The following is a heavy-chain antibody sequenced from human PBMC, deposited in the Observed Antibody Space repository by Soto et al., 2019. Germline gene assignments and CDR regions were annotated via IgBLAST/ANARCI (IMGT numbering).Heavy chain of an antibody. J-gene: IGHJ4*02. CDR1: ELSSSNHA. V-gene: IGHV3-23*01. CDR2: ISGSDGGA. CDR3: ARDHIDGWKFDY. D-gene: IGHD6-19*01. Sequence: GGSLRLSCAASELSSSNHAMTWVRQAPGKGLEWVSGISGSDGGAYYADSVKGRFAISRDNSRSTLYLQMNSLRAEDTAVYYCARDHIDGWKFDYWGRGTLVTVSS.